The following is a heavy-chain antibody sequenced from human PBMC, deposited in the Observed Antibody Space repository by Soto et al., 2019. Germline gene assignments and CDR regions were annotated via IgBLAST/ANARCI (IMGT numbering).Heavy chain of an antibody. CDR1: GGSINSYY. CDR3: ARKGASFDY. D-gene: IGHD3-16*01. J-gene: IGHJ4*02. CDR2: IYYSGST. Sequence: SETLSLTCTVSGGSINSYYWSWIRQPPGKGLEWIGYIYYSGSTNYNPSLKSRVTISVDTSKNQFSLKLSSVTAADTAVYYCARKGASFDYWGQGTLVTVSS. V-gene: IGHV4-59*01.